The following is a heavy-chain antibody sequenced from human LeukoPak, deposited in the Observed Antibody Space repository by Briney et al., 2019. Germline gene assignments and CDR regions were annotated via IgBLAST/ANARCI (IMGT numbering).Heavy chain of an antibody. CDR2: IKQDGSEK. Sequence: PGGSLRLSCAASGFTFSRYWMSWVRQAPGKGLEWVANIKQDGSEKYYVDSVKGRFTISRDNAKNSLYLQMNSLRAEDTAVYYCAKRRYDSSGHFDSWGQGTLVTVSS. V-gene: IGHV3-7*03. J-gene: IGHJ4*02. CDR1: GFTFSRYW. CDR3: AKRRYDSSGHFDS. D-gene: IGHD3-22*01.